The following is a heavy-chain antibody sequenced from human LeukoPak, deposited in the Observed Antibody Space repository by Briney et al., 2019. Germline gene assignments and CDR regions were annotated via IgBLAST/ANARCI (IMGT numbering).Heavy chain of an antibody. CDR2: IIPILGIA. J-gene: IGHJ4*02. CDR3: ARQIVGATGGLDY. D-gene: IGHD1-26*01. V-gene: IGHV1-69*04. CDR1: GGTFSSYA. Sequence: GASVKVSFKASGGTFSSYAISWVRQAPGQGLEWMGRIIPILGIANYAQKFQGRVTITADKSTSTAYMELSSLRSEDTAVYYCARQIVGATGGLDYWGQGTLVTVSS.